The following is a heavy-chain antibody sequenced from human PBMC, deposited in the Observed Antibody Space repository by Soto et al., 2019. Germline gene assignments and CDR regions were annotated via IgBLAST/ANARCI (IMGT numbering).Heavy chain of an antibody. CDR2: IIDDGGRA. D-gene: IGHD6-19*01. CDR3: AKDKMEQWLVGGYFDY. V-gene: IGHV3-23*01. CDR1: GFTFNRYA. Sequence: EVQLLESGGGLIQPVGSLRLSCSASGFTFNRYAMGWVRQAPGKGLEWVSAIIDDGGRAYYADSVKGRFTISRDNFKNTLSLQMNSLRAEDTAVYYCAKDKMEQWLVGGYFDYWGQGTQVTVSS. J-gene: IGHJ4*02.